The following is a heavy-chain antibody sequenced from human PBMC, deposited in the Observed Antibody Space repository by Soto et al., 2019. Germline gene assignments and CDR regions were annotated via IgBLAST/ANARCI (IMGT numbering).Heavy chain of an antibody. V-gene: IGHV1-18*04. J-gene: IGHJ6*02. Sequence: QVQLVQSGAEVKKPGASVKVSCKASGYTFTSYGISWVRQAPGQGLEWMGWISAYNGNTNYAQKLQGRVTMTTDTATRKAYMELRSLRSDDTAVYYCARGSHCTNGVCPLGTYYSYGMDVWGQGTTVTVSS. CDR2: ISAYNGNT. CDR3: ARGSHCTNGVCPLGTYYSYGMDV. D-gene: IGHD2-8*01. CDR1: GYTFTSYG.